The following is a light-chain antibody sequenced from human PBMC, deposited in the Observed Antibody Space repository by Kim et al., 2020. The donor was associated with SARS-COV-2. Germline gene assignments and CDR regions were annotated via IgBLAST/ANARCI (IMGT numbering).Light chain of an antibody. V-gene: IGKV3-15*01. CDR1: QSVSSN. J-gene: IGKJ1*01. CDR3: QQYNNWPPWT. Sequence: SPGERATLSRRASQSVSSNLAWYQQKPGQAPRLLIYDASTRATGIPARFSGSGSGTEFTLTISRLQSEDFAVYYCQQYNNWPPWTFGQGTKVDIK. CDR2: DAS.